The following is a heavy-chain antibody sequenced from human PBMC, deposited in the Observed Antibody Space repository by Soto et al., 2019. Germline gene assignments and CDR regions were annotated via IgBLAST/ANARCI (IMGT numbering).Heavy chain of an antibody. CDR3: ARRLTTQYNWFDP. CDR2: IYYSGNT. D-gene: IGHD1-1*01. Sequence: PSETLSLTCTVSGGSISSYYWSWIRQPPGKGLEWIGYIYYSGNTNYNPSLKSRVTISVDTSKNQFSLKLSSVTAADTAVYYCARRLTTQYNWFDPWGQGTLVTVSS. V-gene: IGHV4-59*01. J-gene: IGHJ5*02. CDR1: GGSISSYY.